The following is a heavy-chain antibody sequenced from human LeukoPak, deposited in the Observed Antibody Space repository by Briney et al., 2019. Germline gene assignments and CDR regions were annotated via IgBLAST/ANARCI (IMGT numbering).Heavy chain of an antibody. J-gene: IGHJ5*02. D-gene: IGHD5-18*01. CDR3: ARGQYSYAVGASLNWFNP. V-gene: IGHV1-46*01. CDR1: GYTFTSYY. Sequence: ASVTVSCTASGYTFTSYYMHWVRQAPGQGLEWMGIINPSGGSTSYAQKFQGRVTMTRDTSTSTVYMELSSLRSEDTAVYYCARGQYSYAVGASLNWFNPWGQGTLVTVSS. CDR2: INPSGGST.